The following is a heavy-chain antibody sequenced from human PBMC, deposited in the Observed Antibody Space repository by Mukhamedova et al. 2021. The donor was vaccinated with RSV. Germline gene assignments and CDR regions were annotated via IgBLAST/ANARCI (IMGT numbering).Heavy chain of an antibody. CDR3: ARDSMY. Sequence: EYMGGRFTISRDNSKNTLYLQMNSLRAEDTAVYYCARDSMYWGQGTLVTVSS. D-gene: IGHD3-3*02. J-gene: IGHJ4*02. V-gene: IGHV3-30*01.